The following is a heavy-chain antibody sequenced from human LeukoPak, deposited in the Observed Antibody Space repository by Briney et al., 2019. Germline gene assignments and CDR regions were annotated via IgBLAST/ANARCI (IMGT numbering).Heavy chain of an antibody. J-gene: IGHJ3*02. CDR1: GYTFTSYA. D-gene: IGHD3-10*01. V-gene: IGHV7-4-1*02. CDR2: INTNTGNP. Sequence: ASVKVFCKASGYTFTSYAMNWVRQAPGQGLEWMGWINTNTGNPTYAQGFTGRFVFSLDTSVSTAYLQISSLKAEDTAVYYCARDGYYGSGSYSETGIAAFDIWGQGTMVTVSS. CDR3: ARDGYYGSGSYSETGIAAFDI.